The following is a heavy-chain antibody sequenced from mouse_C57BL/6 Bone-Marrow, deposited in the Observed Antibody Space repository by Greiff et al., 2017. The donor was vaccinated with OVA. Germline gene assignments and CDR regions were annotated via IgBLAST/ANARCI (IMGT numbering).Heavy chain of an antibody. Sequence: EVKLMESGEGLVKPGGSLKLSCAASGFTFSSYAMSWVRQTPEKRLEWVAYISSGGDYIYYADTVKGRFTISRDNARNTLYLQMNSRKSEDTAMYYCTRLLGAMDYWGQGTAVTGSS. D-gene: IGHD2-1*01. J-gene: IGHJ4*01. CDR3: TRLLGAMDY. CDR2: ISSGGDYI. CDR1: GFTFSSYA. V-gene: IGHV5-9-1*02.